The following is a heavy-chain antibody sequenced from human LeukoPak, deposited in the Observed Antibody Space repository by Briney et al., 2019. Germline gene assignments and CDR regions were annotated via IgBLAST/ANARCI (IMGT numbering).Heavy chain of an antibody. CDR1: GYTFTSYG. Sequence: ASVKVSCKASGYTFTSYGISWVRQAPGQGLEWMGWISAGNGNTKYSQNFQGRVTFSSNTSATTAFMELSSLRSEDAAVYYCARDSGSGNNDYWGQGTLVTVSS. CDR3: ARDSGSGNNDY. J-gene: IGHJ4*02. V-gene: IGHV1-18*01. CDR2: ISAGNGNT. D-gene: IGHD1-26*01.